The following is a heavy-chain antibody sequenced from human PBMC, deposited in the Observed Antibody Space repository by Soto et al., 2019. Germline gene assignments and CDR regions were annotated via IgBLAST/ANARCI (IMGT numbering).Heavy chain of an antibody. CDR3: ARRGAGVLVPAARLYYYYGMDV. Sequence: PSETLSLTCTVSGGSISSSSYYWGWIRQPPGKGLEWIGSIYYSGSTYYNPSLKSRVTISVDTSKNQFSLKLSSVTAADTAVYYCARRGAGVLVPAARLYYYYGMDVWGQGTTVT. CDR1: GGSISSSSYY. V-gene: IGHV4-39*01. J-gene: IGHJ6*02. CDR2: IYYSGST. D-gene: IGHD2-2*01.